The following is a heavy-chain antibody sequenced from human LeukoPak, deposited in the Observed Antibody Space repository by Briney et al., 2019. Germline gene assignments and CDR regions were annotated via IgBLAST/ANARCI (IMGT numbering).Heavy chain of an antibody. CDR2: IYHSGST. D-gene: IGHD1-26*01. CDR1: GGSISSGSYY. V-gene: IGHV4-39*07. Sequence: SETLSLTCTVSGGSISSGSYYWGWIRQPPGKGLEWIGSIYHSGSTYYNPSLKSRVTISVDTSKNQFSLKLSSVTAADTAVYYCARDRSSGSYYYYGMDVWGQGTTVTVSS. J-gene: IGHJ6*02. CDR3: ARDRSSGSYYYYGMDV.